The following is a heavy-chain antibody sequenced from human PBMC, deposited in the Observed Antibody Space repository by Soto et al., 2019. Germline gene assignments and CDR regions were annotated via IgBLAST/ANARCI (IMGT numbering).Heavy chain of an antibody. J-gene: IGHJ4*02. CDR3: ARGLPSAAAGTRSLYY. D-gene: IGHD6-13*01. CDR1: GGSFSGYY. CDR2: INHSGST. V-gene: IGHV4-34*01. Sequence: QVQLQQWGAGLLKPSETLSLTCAVYGGSFSGYYWSWIRQPPGKGLEWIGEINHSGSTNYNPSLKSRVTIAVDTSKNQFSLKLSSVTAADTAVYYCARGLPSAAAGTRSLYYWGQGTLVTVSS.